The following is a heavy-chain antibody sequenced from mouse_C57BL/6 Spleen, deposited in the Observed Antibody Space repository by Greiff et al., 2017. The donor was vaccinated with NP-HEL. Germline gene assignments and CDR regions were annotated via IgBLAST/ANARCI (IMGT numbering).Heavy chain of an antibody. Sequence: QVTLKESGPGILQPSQTLSLTCSFSGFSLSTFGMGVGWIRPPSGKGLEWLAHIWWDDDKYYNPALKSRLTISKDTSKNQVFLNIDNVDTADTATYYGARIERMITTGYYFDYWGQGTTLTVSS. CDR1: GFSLSTFGMG. J-gene: IGHJ2*01. V-gene: IGHV8-8*01. D-gene: IGHD2-4*01. CDR2: IWWDDDK. CDR3: ARIERMITTGYYFDY.